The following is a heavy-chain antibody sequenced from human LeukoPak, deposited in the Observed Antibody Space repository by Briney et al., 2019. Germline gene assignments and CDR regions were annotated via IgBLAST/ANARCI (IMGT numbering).Heavy chain of an antibody. CDR3: ARGQSSGWYVNDY. CDR2: MNPNSGNT. D-gene: IGHD6-19*01. CDR1: GYTFTSYG. Sequence: ASVKVSCKASGYTFTSYGISWVRQATGQGLEWMGWMNPNSGNTGYAQKFQGRVTMTRNTSISTAYMELSSLRSEDTAVYYCARGQSSGWYVNDYWGQGALVTVSS. V-gene: IGHV1-8*02. J-gene: IGHJ4*02.